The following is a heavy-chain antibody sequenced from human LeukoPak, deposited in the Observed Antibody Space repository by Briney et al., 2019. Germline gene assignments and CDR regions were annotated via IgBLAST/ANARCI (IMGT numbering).Heavy chain of an antibody. D-gene: IGHD3-10*01. CDR1: GGTFSSYA. J-gene: IGHJ4*02. CDR3: ARDVPMVRGVIFDY. CDR2: IIPILGIA. Sequence: SVKVSCKASGGTFSSYAISWVRQAPGQGLEWMGRIIPILGIANYAQKFQGRVTITADKSTSTAYMELSGLRSEDTAVYYCARDVPMVRGVIFDYWGQGTLVTVSS. V-gene: IGHV1-69*04.